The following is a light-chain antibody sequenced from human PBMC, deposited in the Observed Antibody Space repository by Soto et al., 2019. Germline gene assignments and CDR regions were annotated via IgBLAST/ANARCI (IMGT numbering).Light chain of an antibody. CDR3: QQYDTWPYT. Sequence: EILMTQSPDTLSVSPGERATLSCRASQSVGINLGWYQQKPGQAPRLFISGASTRATGIPVRFSGSGSGTEFTLTISSLLSEDFALYYCQQYDTWPYTLGQGTKVDIK. V-gene: IGKV3-15*01. CDR2: GAS. J-gene: IGKJ2*01. CDR1: QSVGIN.